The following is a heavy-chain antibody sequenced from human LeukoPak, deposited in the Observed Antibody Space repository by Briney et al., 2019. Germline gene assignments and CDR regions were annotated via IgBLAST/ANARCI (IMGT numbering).Heavy chain of an antibody. CDR2: INAYTVDP. Sequence: SENLSCKGSGYTFTDFYFYWVRHGHRQGLELLWLINAYTVDPNYAQNFQGRIIMTRDTSISTAYMEVRRLRSDDTAVYYCARDKAGRGTGWYLSDYWGQGTLVTVSS. CDR1: GYTFTDFY. D-gene: IGHD6-19*01. J-gene: IGHJ4*02. V-gene: IGHV1-2*02. CDR3: ARDKAGRGTGWYLSDY.